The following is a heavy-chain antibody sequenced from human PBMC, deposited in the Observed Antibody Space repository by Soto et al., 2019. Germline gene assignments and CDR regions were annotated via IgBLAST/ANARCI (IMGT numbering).Heavy chain of an antibody. Sequence: QVQLVQSGAEVKKPGASVKVSCKASGYTFTAYYMHWVRQAPGQGLEWMGWINPNSGGTNYAQKFQGRVTMTRVTSITTAYMEVTRQTSDDTAVYYSARENFDVLTGLSAGFDSWGQGTLVTVSS. V-gene: IGHV1-2*02. CDR3: ARENFDVLTGLSAGFDS. D-gene: IGHD3-9*01. CDR1: GYTFTAYY. CDR2: INPNSGGT. J-gene: IGHJ4*02.